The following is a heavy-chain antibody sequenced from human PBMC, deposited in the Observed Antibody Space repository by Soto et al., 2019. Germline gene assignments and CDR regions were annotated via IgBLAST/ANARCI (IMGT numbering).Heavy chain of an antibody. V-gene: IGHV1-3*01. Sequence: GASVKVSCKASGYTFTSYAMHWVRQAPGQRLEWMGWINAGNGNTKYSQKFQGRVTITRDTSASTAYMELSSLRSEDTAVYYCARANSGYSYGTWFDYWGQGTLVTVSS. D-gene: IGHD5-18*01. J-gene: IGHJ4*02. CDR2: INAGNGNT. CDR1: GYTFTSYA. CDR3: ARANSGYSYGTWFDY.